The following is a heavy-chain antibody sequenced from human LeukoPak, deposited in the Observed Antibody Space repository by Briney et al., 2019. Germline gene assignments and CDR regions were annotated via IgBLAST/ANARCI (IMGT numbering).Heavy chain of an antibody. CDR1: GYTFTSYG. J-gene: IGHJ3*02. V-gene: IGHV1-2*02. CDR3: ARGRYYYDSSDAFDI. D-gene: IGHD3-22*01. CDR2: INPNSGGT. Sequence: ASVKVSCKASGYTFTSYGISWVRQAPGQGLEWMGWINPNSGGTNYAQKFQGRVTMTRDTSISTAYMELSRLRSDDTAVYYCARGRYYYDSSDAFDIWGQGTMVTVSS.